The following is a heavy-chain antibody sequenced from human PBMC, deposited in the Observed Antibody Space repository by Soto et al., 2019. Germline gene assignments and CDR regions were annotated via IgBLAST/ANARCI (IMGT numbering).Heavy chain of an antibody. CDR3: ARVERGTATTVVDAFDI. Sequence: QEQLQQWGAGLLKPSETLSLTCAVYGGFVSSGNYYWSWIRQPQGKGLEWIGEMSHSGGTHFNPSLKSRVTISVDTSKNQFSLKMSSVTAADTALYYCARVERGTATTVVDAFDIWGPGTMVTVSS. V-gene: IGHV4-34*01. CDR1: GGFVSSGNYY. D-gene: IGHD1-1*01. J-gene: IGHJ3*02. CDR2: MSHSGGT.